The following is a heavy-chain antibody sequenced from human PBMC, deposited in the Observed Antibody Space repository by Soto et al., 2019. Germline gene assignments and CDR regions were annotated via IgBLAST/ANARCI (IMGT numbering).Heavy chain of an antibody. CDR2: ISSSSSYI. Sequence: GGSLRLSCAASGFTFSSYSMNWVRQAPGKGLEWVSSISSSSSYIYYADSVKGRFTISRDNAKNSLYLQMNSLRAEDTAVYYCARGGIGGGGSSSITMIVVATYYYGMDVWGQGTTVTV. CDR3: ARGGIGGGGSSSITMIVVATYYYGMDV. V-gene: IGHV3-21*01. CDR1: GFTFSSYS. D-gene: IGHD3-22*01. J-gene: IGHJ6*02.